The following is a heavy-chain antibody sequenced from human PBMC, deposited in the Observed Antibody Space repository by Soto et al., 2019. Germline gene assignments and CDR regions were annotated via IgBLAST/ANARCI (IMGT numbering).Heavy chain of an antibody. CDR3: ARDRDWGDGYNYYGY. J-gene: IGHJ4*02. D-gene: IGHD2-21*01. V-gene: IGHV1-69*01. CDR2: IIPIFGTA. Sequence: QVQLVQSGAEVKKPGSSVKVSCKASGGTFSSYAISWVRQAPGQGLEWMGGIIPIFGTASYAQKFQGRVTITANESTSTAYMERSSLRSEDTAVYYCARDRDWGDGYNYYGYWGQGTLVTVSS. CDR1: GGTFSSYA.